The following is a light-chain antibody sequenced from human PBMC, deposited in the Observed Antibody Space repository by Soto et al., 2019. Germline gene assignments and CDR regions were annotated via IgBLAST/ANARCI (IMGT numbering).Light chain of an antibody. CDR1: QSIRSG. CDR2: GAS. CDR3: QQYNKWPLT. V-gene: IGKV3D-15*01. J-gene: IGKJ4*01. Sequence: EIVMMQSPGTLSVSPRKRATLSCRASQSIRSGLAWYQQKPGQAPRLLIYGASTRATGISARFSGSGSGTEFTLTISSLPSEDFAVYHCQQYNKWPLTFGGGTKVEMK.